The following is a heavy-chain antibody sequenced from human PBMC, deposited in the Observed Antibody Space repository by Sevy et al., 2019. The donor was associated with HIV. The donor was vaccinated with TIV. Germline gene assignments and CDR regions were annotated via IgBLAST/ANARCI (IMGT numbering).Heavy chain of an antibody. CDR1: GGSITSLY. CDR2: SYYNGHI. Sequence: SETLSLTCTVSGGSITSLYWNWIRQPPGKGLEWIANSYYNGHINYNPSLKSRVPLSLDTSTNQFSLRLSSVTAADTAMYYCAGENAWGRGYSWGQGTLVTVSS. V-gene: IGHV4-59*08. CDR3: AGENAWGRGYS. J-gene: IGHJ4*02. D-gene: IGHD6-25*01.